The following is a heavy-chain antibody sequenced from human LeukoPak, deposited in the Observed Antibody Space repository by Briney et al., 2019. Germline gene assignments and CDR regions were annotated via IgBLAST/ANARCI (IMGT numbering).Heavy chain of an antibody. CDR1: GFTFSNFG. V-gene: IGHV3-21*01. CDR3: AIDRYSSGWYTFDY. CDR2: ISSSSSYI. Sequence: PGGSLRLSCAASGFTFSNFGINWVRQAPGKRLEWVSSISSSSSYISYADSVKGRFTISRDNAKNSLDLQMNSLRAEDTAVYYCAIDRYSSGWYTFDYWGQGTLVTVSS. D-gene: IGHD6-19*01. J-gene: IGHJ4*02.